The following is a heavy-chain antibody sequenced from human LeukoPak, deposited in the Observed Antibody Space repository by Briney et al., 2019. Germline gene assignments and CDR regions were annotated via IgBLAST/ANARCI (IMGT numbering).Heavy chain of an antibody. CDR1: GSTLSSYS. J-gene: IGHJ4*02. D-gene: IGHD6-6*01. CDR3: ARRIATRPWSPPFDY. CDR2: ISGGGENT. V-gene: IGHV3-23*01. Sequence: GRSLRLSCVASGSTLSSYSMTWVRQAPGKGLEWVSAISGGGENTYYADSVKGRFIISRDNSKNTLYLQMHSLRAEDTAVYYCARRIATRPWSPPFDYWGQGTLVTVSS.